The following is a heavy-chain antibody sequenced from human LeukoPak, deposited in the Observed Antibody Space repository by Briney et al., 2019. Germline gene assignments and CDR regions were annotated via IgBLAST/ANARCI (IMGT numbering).Heavy chain of an antibody. J-gene: IGHJ4*02. Sequence: PSETLSLTCTVSGGSIRNHYWSWVRQPPGKALEWVGYVSDTGHTNSNPSLESRVTISVDTSKNQFSLKLSSVTAADAAVYCCARDSSYTSGSYYDDYFDSWSQGTLVTVSS. V-gene: IGHV4-59*11. CDR2: VSDTGHT. D-gene: IGHD3-10*01. CDR3: ARDSSYTSGSYYDDYFDS. CDR1: GGSIRNHY.